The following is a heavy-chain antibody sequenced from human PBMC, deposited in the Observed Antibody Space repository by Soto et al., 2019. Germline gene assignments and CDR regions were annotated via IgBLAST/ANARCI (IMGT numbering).Heavy chain of an antibody. CDR2: ISSSSSYI. V-gene: IGHV3-21*01. D-gene: IGHD5-18*01. CDR1: GFTFSSYS. J-gene: IGHJ6*02. Sequence: PGGSLRLSCAASGFTFSSYSMNWVRQAPGKGLEWVSSISSSSSYIYYADSVKGRFTISRDNAKNSLYLQMNSLRAEDTAVYYCARDTAGGHSYGNYYYYGMDVWGQGTTVTVSS. CDR3: ARDTAGGHSYGNYYYYGMDV.